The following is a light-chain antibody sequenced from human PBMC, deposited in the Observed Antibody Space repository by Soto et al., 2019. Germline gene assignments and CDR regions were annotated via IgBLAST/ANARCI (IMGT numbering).Light chain of an antibody. CDR1: QSVLYSSNNENS. V-gene: IGKV4-1*01. J-gene: IGKJ2*01. Sequence: DIVMTQSPDSLAVSLGERATINCKSSQSVLYSSNNENSLAWYQQKPGQPPKLLIYWASTRESGVPDRFSGSGSGTDFTLTISSLQAEDVAVYYCQQYDSTPYTFGQGTKLEIK. CDR2: WAS. CDR3: QQYDSTPYT.